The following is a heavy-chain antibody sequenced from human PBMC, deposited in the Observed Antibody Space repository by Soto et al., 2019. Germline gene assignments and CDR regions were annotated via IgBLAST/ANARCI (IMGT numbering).Heavy chain of an antibody. CDR1: GYTFTSYG. CDR3: ARDADRTPRWVYFDY. CDR2: ISAYNGNT. J-gene: IGHJ4*02. V-gene: IGHV1-18*04. Sequence: QVQLVQSGAEVKKPGASVKVSCKASGYTFTSYGISWVRQAPGQGLEWMGWISAYNGNTNYAQKLQGRVTMTTDTSTSTAYMELRSLRSDDTAVCYCARDADRTPRWVYFDYWGQGTLVTVSS. D-gene: IGHD1-26*01.